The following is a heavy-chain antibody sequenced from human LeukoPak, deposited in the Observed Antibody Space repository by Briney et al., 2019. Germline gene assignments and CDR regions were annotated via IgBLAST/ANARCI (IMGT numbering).Heavy chain of an antibody. V-gene: IGHV5-51*01. CDR1: GYSFTSYW. J-gene: IGHJ6*03. D-gene: IGHD3-9*01. CDR3: ARQVRTGYDILTGRGYYYMDV. CDR2: IYPGDSDT. Sequence: GESLKISCKGSGYSFTSYWIGWVRQMPGKGLEWMGIIYPGDSDTRYSPSFQGQVTISADKSISTAYLQWSSLKASDTAMYYRARQVRTGYDILTGRGYYYMDVWGKGTTVTVSS.